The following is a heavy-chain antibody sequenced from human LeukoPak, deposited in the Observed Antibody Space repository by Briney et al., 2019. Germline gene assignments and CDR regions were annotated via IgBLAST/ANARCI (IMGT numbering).Heavy chain of an antibody. J-gene: IGHJ4*02. CDR3: ARAGAAGIYYFDY. D-gene: IGHD6-13*01. CDR1: GFTFSSYS. Sequence: GGSLRLSCAASGFTFSSYSMNWVRQAPGKGLEWVSYISSSSSTIYYADSVKGRFTISRDNAKNSLYLQMNSLRAEDTAVYYCARAGAAGIYYFDYWGQGTLVTVSS. V-gene: IGHV3-48*04. CDR2: ISSSSSTI.